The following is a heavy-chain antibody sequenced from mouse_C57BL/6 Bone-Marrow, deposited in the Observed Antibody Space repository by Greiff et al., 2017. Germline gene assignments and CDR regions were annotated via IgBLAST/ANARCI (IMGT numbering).Heavy chain of an antibody. J-gene: IGHJ2*01. CDR1: GFNIKDDY. CDR2: IDPENGDT. CDR3: TISPSYFDY. V-gene: IGHV14-4*01. D-gene: IGHD6-1*01. Sequence: VQLQQSGAELVRPGASVKLSCTASGFNIKDDYMHWVKQRPEQGLEWIGWIDPENGDTEYASKFQGKATITADTSSNTAYMQLSSLTSENTAVYYCTISPSYFDYWGQGTTLTVSS.